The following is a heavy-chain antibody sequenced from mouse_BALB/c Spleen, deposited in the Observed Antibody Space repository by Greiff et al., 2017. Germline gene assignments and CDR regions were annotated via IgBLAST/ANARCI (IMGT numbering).Heavy chain of an antibody. V-gene: IGHV5-6*01. CDR1: GFTFSSYG. CDR3: ARQGGDGFAY. J-gene: IGHJ3*01. D-gene: IGHD1-1*02. Sequence: EVQGVESGGDLVKPGGSLKLSCAASGFTFSSYGMSWVRQTPDKRLEWVATISSGGSYTYYPDSVKGRFTISRDNAKNTLYLQMSSLKSEDTAMYYCARQGGDGFAYWGQGTLVTVSA. CDR2: ISSGGSYT.